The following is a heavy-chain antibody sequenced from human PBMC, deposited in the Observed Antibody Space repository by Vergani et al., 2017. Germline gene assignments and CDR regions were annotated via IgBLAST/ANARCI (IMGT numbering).Heavy chain of an antibody. D-gene: IGHD3-22*01. CDR2: IYTSVTT. CDR1: GASISSGSCY. Sequence: QVQLQESGPGLVKPSQTLSLTCTVSGASISSGSCYWSWIRQPAGKGLEWIGRIYTSVTTYSSPSLKSRVAMSIDTSKNQFSLKLSSVTAADTAVYYCARERFYFDGGNYYYAEYFYAEYLIDYWGQGTLVTVSS. J-gene: IGHJ4*02. CDR3: ARERFYFDGGNYYYAEYFYAEYLIDY. V-gene: IGHV4-61*02.